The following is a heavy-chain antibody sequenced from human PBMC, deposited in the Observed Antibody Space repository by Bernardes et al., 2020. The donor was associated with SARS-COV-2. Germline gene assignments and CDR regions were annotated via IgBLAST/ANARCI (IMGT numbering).Heavy chain of an antibody. CDR3: TREWVDGDARDY. CDR2: INGDGSST. V-gene: IGHV3-74*01. J-gene: IGHJ4*02. CDR1: GFTFSSYW. Sequence: GGSLRLSCAASGFTFSSYWMHWVRQVPGKGLVWVSRINGDGSSTTYADSVKGRFTISRDNAKNTLYLQMNSLRAEDTAVYYCTREWVDGDARDYWGQGTLVTVSS. D-gene: IGHD4-17*01.